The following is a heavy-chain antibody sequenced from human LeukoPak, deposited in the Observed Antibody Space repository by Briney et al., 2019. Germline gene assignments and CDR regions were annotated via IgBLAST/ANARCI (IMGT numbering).Heavy chain of an antibody. CDR2: IYHSGNT. V-gene: IGHV4-38-2*01. CDR3: ARRIVGATFDY. J-gene: IGHJ4*02. Sequence: SETLSLTRAVSGYSISSGYYWGWIRQPPGKGLEWIGNIYHSGNTYYNPSLKSRVTISVDTSKNQFSLKLSSVTAADTALYYCARRIVGATFDYWGQGTLVTVSS. CDR1: GYSISSGYY. D-gene: IGHD1-26*01.